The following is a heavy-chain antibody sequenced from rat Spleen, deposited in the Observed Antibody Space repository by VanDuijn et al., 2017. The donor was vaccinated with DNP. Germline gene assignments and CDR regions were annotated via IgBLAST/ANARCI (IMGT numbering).Heavy chain of an antibody. Sequence: EVQLVESGGGLVSPGRSLKLSCAGSGFTFSDYYMAWVRQAPTKGLDWVASISSDGGHTYYRDSVKGRFTISRDNAKSTLSLQMGSLRSEDTATYYCSRQGTYYGYNRWFAYWGRGTLVTVSS. V-gene: IGHV5-25*01. D-gene: IGHD1-9*01. CDR2: ISSDGGHT. CDR3: SRQGTYYGYNRWFAY. J-gene: IGHJ3*01. CDR1: GFTFSDYY.